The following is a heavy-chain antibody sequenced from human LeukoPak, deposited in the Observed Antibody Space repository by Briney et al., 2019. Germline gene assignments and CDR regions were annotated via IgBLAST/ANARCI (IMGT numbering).Heavy chain of an antibody. CDR2: VSYDGTDK. CDR1: VFTFTNYG. J-gene: IGHJ4*02. Sequence: PGRSLRLSCAASVFTFTNYGMHWVRQAPGKGLEWVAIVSYDGTDKYYADSVKGRFTISRDNSKSTLFLQMNSLRVEDTAVYYCARDPFLRETLDYWGQGTLVTVSS. D-gene: IGHD3-16*01. CDR3: ARDPFLRETLDY. V-gene: IGHV3-33*05.